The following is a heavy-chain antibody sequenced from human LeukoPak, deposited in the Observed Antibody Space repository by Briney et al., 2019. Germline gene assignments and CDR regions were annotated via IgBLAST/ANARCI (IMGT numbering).Heavy chain of an antibody. V-gene: IGHV3-74*01. J-gene: IGHJ4*02. CDR2: INSDGSSP. CDR1: GFTFSSCW. Sequence: GGSLRLSCAASGFTFSSCWMHWVRQSPGEALVWVSGINSDGSSPNYVDSVKGRFTIYRDNAKNEFYLQMNSLRADDSAVYYCARGGYGAHMGWGQGILVSVSS. D-gene: IGHD4-17*01. CDR3: ARGGYGAHMG.